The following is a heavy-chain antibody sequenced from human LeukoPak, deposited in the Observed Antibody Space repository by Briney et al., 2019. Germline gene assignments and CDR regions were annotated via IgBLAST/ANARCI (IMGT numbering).Heavy chain of an antibody. D-gene: IGHD4-17*01. V-gene: IGHV3-7*04. CDR2: MKEDGSEI. J-gene: IGHJ4*02. Sequence: GGSLRLSCAASGFTFSTYSMSWVRQAPGKGLEWVAKMKEDGSEIFYVDSVKGRFTISRDNAKNSLYLQMNSLRAEDTAVYYCARGGDALTFDYWGRGTLVTVSS. CDR1: GFTFSTYS. CDR3: ARGGDALTFDY.